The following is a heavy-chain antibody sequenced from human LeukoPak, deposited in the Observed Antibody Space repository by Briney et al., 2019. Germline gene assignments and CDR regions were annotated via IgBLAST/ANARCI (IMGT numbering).Heavy chain of an antibody. J-gene: IGHJ4*02. CDR3: ARDRPVLPYFDY. CDR2: ITGSSSSM. CDR1: GFTFRTYS. V-gene: IGHV3-48*04. Sequence: GGSLRLSCAASGFTFRTYSMSWVRQAPGKGLEWVSYITGSSSSMYHADSVKGRFTISRDNAKNSLYLQMNSLRAEDTAVYYCARDRPVLPYFDYWGQGILVTVSS.